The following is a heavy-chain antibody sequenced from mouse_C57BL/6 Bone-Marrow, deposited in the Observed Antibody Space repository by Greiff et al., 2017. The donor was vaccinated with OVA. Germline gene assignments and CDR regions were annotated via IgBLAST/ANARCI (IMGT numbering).Heavy chain of an antibody. V-gene: IGHV7-3*01. J-gene: IGHJ2*01. Sequence: EVQLQESGGGLVQPGGSLSLSCAASGFTFTDYYMSWVRQPPGKALEWLGFIRNKANGYTTEYSASVKGRFTISRDNSQSILYLQMNALRAEDSATYYCARSPFYFDYWGQGTTLTVSS. CDR1: GFTFTDYY. CDR3: ARSPFYFDY. CDR2: IRNKANGYTT.